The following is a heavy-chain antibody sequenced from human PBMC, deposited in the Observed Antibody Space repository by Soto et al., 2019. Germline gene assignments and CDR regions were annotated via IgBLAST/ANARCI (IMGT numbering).Heavy chain of an antibody. Sequence: QVQLVQSGAEVKKPGASVKVSCEASGYTFTSYGISWVRQAPGQGLEWMGWISAYNGNTNYEQKLQGRVTMTTDTSTSTAYMELRSLRSDDTAVYYCARDLNCSGGSCYSLVFDYWGQGTLVTVSS. CDR3: ARDLNCSGGSCYSLVFDY. V-gene: IGHV1-18*01. CDR1: GYTFTSYG. J-gene: IGHJ4*02. CDR2: ISAYNGNT. D-gene: IGHD2-15*01.